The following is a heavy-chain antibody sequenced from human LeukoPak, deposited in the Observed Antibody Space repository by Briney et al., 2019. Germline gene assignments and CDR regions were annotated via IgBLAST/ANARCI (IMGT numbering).Heavy chain of an antibody. CDR2: ISAYNGNT. J-gene: IGHJ4*02. V-gene: IGHV1-18*01. Sequence: GASVKVSCKASGYTFTSYGISWVRQAPGQGLEWMGWISAYNGNTNYAQKLQGRVTMTTDESTSTAYMELSSLRSEDTAVYYCARARDIASHFNFDYWGQGTLVTVSS. CDR1: GYTFTSYG. D-gene: IGHD5-24*01. CDR3: ARARDIASHFNFDY.